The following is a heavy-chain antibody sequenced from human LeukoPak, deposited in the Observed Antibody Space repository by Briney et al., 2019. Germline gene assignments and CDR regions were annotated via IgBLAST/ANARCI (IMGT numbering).Heavy chain of an antibody. CDR2: INHSGST. D-gene: IGHD6-25*01. CDR3: ARGGIAAILGYYMDV. V-gene: IGHV4-34*01. J-gene: IGHJ6*03. CDR1: GGSVSGYY. Sequence: SETLSLTCAVYGGSVSGYYWSWIRQPPGKGLEWIGEINHSGSTNYNPSLKSRVTISVDTSKNQFSLKLSFVTAADTAVYYCARGGIAAILGYYMDVWGKGTTVTVSS.